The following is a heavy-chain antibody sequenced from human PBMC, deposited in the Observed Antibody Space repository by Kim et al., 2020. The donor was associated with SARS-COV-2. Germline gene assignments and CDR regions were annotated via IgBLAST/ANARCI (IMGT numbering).Heavy chain of an antibody. V-gene: IGHV4-34*01. D-gene: IGHD6-13*01. Sequence: SETLSLTCAVYGGSFSGYYWSWIRQPPGKGLEWIGEINHSGSTNYNPSPKSRVTISVDTSKNQFSLKLSSVTAADTAVYYCARGLGSSWAMYNWFDPWGQGTLVTVSS. CDR1: GGSFSGYY. CDR3: ARGLGSSWAMYNWFDP. J-gene: IGHJ5*02. CDR2: INHSGST.